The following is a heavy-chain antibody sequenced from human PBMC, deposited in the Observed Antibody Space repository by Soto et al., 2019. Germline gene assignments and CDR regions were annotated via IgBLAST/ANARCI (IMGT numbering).Heavy chain of an antibody. CDR3: AKDAFGEFRENWFDP. D-gene: IGHD3-10*01. CDR1: GFTFDDYA. V-gene: IGHV3-9*01. Sequence: EVQLVESGGGLVQPGRSLRLSCAASGFTFDDYAMHWVRQAPGKGLEWVSGISWNSGSIGYADSVKGRFTISRDNAKNSLYLQMNSLRAEDTALYYCAKDAFGEFRENWFDPWGQGPLVTVSS. CDR2: ISWNSGSI. J-gene: IGHJ5*02.